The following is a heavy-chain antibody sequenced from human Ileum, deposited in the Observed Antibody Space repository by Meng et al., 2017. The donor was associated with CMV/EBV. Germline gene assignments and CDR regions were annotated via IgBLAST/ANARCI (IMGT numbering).Heavy chain of an antibody. V-gene: IGHV1-18*04. CDR2: INTNNGKI. Sequence: MTGGSLKVYCTASHSTFVNHVSSCVRQSPGYWLAWMGWINTNNGKINYEEEFQECVTMTVDTSTSTFYKDLRSLQSDDTNIYKCARDRSRQATVAVALDYWGQGTLVTVSS. J-gene: IGHJ4*02. CDR3: ARDRSRQATVAVALDY. D-gene: IGHD6-19*01. CDR1: HSTFVNHV.